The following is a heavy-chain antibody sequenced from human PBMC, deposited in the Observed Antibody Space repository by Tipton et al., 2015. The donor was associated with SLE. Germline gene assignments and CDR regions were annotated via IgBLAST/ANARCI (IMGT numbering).Heavy chain of an antibody. CDR3: ARHLGVIVAFEV. CDR1: GGTFSSHT. D-gene: IGHD3-10*01. V-gene: IGHV1-69*02. J-gene: IGHJ3*01. Sequence: QSGAEVKKPGSSVKVSCKASGGTFSSHTINWVRQAPGQGLEWMGRIIPILGKTNYAQKFQGRVAIIADKSTSTAYMELSSLRSEDTAVYYCARHLGVIVAFEVWGQGTVLTVSS. CDR2: IIPILGKT.